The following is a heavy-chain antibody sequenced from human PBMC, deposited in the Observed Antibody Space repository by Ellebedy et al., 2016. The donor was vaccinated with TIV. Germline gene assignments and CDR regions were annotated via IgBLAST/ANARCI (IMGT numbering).Heavy chain of an antibody. Sequence: PGGSLRLSCAASGFTFSSYAMHWVRQAPGKGLEWVANIKQDGSEKYYVDSVKGRFTISRDNAKNSLSLQMNSLRAEDTAVYYCASRRASGSGGVDYWGQGTLVTVSS. CDR1: GFTFSSYA. V-gene: IGHV3-7*01. CDR2: IKQDGSEK. D-gene: IGHD6-25*01. J-gene: IGHJ4*02. CDR3: ASRRASGSGGVDY.